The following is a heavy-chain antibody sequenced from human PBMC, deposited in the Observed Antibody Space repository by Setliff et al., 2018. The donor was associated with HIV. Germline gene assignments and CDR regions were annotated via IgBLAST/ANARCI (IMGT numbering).Heavy chain of an antibody. CDR3: AREDFWSGDQDYYYMDV. J-gene: IGHJ6*03. CDR2: IYHSGST. Sequence: SETLSLTCAVSGYSISSGYYWGWIRQPPGKGLEWIGSIYHSGSTYYSPSLKSRVTISVDTSKNQFSLKLSSVTAADTAVYYCAREDFWSGDQDYYYMDVWGKGTTVTVSS. V-gene: IGHV4-38-2*02. CDR1: GYSISSGYY. D-gene: IGHD3-3*01.